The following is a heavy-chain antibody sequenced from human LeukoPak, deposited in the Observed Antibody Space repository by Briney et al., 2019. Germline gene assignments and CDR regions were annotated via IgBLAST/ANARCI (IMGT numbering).Heavy chain of an antibody. J-gene: IGHJ4*02. CDR2: IRQDGSEK. CDR1: RFTFSDYW. Sequence: PGGSLRLSCAASRFTFSDYWMSWVRQTPGKGLEWVANIRQDGSEKYYGDSVKGRFTISRDNAKISLFLQMNSLRAEDTAVYYCARDGYCSGGSCYTGPFEYWGQGALITVSS. CDR3: ARDGYCSGGSCYTGPFEY. V-gene: IGHV3-7*01. D-gene: IGHD2-15*01.